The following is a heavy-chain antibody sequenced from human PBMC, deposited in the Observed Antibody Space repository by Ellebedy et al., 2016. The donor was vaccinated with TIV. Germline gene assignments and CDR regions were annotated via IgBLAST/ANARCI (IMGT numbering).Heavy chain of an antibody. J-gene: IGHJ4*02. V-gene: IGHV1-69*10. CDR1: GGALSRHP. CDR2: LIPILGIA. Sequence: AASVQVSCKASGGALSRHPTSWVRHSPGQGREWLGRLIPILGIANYAQTDQGRVTMTTDTSTTTAYMELRSLRSDDTAVYYCARSGLYSRGWYGQYWGQGTLVTVSS. D-gene: IGHD6-19*01. CDR3: ARSGLYSRGWYGQY.